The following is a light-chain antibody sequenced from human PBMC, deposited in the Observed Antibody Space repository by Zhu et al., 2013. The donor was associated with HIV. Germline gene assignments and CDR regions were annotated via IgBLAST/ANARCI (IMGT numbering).Light chain of an antibody. CDR2: DAS. CDR1: QSVNSN. V-gene: IGKV3-15*01. CDR3: QQYDTSPLWT. J-gene: IGKJ1*01. Sequence: DTVMTQSPATLSVSAGERATLSCRASQSVNSNLAWYQQKPGQAPRLLIFDASTRATGIPARFSGSGSGTDFTLTINGLEPEDFAVYYCQQYDTSPLWTFGQGTKVEV.